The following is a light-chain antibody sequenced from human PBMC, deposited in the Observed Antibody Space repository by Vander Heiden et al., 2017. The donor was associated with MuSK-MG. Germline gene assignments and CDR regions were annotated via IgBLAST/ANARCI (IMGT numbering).Light chain of an antibody. V-gene: IGKV1-5*03. CDR3: QLASTYPRT. Sequence: DIQMTEFPSTLSTSVGDRVTISCRASQSISSWLAWYQQKPVKAPKLLLYQASSSVSPVPSRLRGSASGTEFTLTISSLHLHDFATSSCQLASTYPRTFGQGTKLAIK. CDR1: QSISSW. CDR2: QAS. J-gene: IGKJ1*01.